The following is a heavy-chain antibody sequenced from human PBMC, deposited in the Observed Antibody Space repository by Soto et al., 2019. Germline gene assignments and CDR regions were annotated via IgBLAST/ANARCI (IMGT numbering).Heavy chain of an antibody. J-gene: IGHJ4*02. CDR2: INHSGST. Sequence: SETLSLTCAVYGGSFSGYYWSWIRQPPGKGLEWIGEINHSGSTNYNPSLKSRVTISVDTSKNQFSLKLSSVTAADTAVYYCARGLRASYYYDSSGLRYWGQGTLVTVSS. V-gene: IGHV4-34*01. CDR3: ARGLRASYYYDSSGLRY. D-gene: IGHD3-22*01. CDR1: GGSFSGYY.